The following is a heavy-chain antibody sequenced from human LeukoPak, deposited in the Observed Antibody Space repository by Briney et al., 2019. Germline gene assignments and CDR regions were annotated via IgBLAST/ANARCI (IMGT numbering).Heavy chain of an antibody. Sequence: PSQTLSLTCTVSGGSISSGSYYWSWIRQPAGKGLEWIGRIYTSGSTNYNPSLKSRVTISVDTSKNQFSLKLSSVTAADTAVYYCARVKPGITIFGVYNAFDIWGQGTMVIVSS. CDR1: GGSISSGSYY. CDR3: ARVKPGITIFGVYNAFDI. V-gene: IGHV4-61*02. CDR2: IYTSGST. J-gene: IGHJ3*02. D-gene: IGHD3-3*01.